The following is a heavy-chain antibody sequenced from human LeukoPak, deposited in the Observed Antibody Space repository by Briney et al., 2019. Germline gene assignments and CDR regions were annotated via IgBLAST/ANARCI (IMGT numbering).Heavy chain of an antibody. J-gene: IGHJ2*01. D-gene: IGHD2-21*02. Sequence: PSETLSLTCTVSGGSTSSYYWCWIRHPPGERLEWIGYIFYSGGTTYNTSLQSRVTISADTSKNQFSLKLSSVTAAVTAVHYCARGVECGGDCLEYFDLGGRGTLLTVHS. V-gene: IGHV4-59*01. CDR3: ARGVECGGDCLEYFDL. CDR2: IFYSGGT. CDR1: GGSTSSYY.